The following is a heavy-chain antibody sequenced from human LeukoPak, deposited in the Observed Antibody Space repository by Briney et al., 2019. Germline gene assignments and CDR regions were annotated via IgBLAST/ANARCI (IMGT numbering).Heavy chain of an antibody. CDR3: ARIPTTVTPPRGMDV. D-gene: IGHD4-17*01. Sequence: SETLSLTCAVYGGSFSGYYWSWIRQPPGKGLEWIGEINHSGSTNYNPFLKSRVTISVDTSKNQFSLKLSSVTAADTAVYYCARIPTTVTPPRGMDVWGQGTTVTVSS. V-gene: IGHV4-34*01. CDR2: INHSGST. CDR1: GGSFSGYY. J-gene: IGHJ6*02.